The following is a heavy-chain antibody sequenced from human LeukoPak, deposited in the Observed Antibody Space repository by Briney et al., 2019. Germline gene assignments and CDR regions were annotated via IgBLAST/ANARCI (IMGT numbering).Heavy chain of an antibody. V-gene: IGHV4-31*03. CDR3: ARGDRDPYFDY. CDR2: IDYSGSA. J-gene: IGHJ4*02. D-gene: IGHD5-24*01. Sequence: SQTLSRNCTVSGGSISSGGYYWSWIRQHPGKSLEWIGYIDYSGSAYYNPSLKSRVTILVDTSKNQFSLKLSSVTAADTAVYYCARGDRDPYFDYWGQGSLVTVSS. CDR1: GGSISSGGYY.